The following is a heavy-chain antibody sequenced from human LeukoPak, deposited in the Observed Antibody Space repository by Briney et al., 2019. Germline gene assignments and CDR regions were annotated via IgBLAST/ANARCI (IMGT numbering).Heavy chain of an antibody. V-gene: IGHV1-3*01. CDR1: GYTFNCHP. J-gene: IGHJ4*02. Sequence: ASVKVSCKASGYTFNCHPMHWVRQAPGQRLEWMGWINADNGNTRYSQKLQGRVTITRDTSANTAYMELSSLRSEDTAVYYCARDIEGYSDTSAYSYYFDYWGQGTLVTVSS. CDR2: INADNGNT. CDR3: ARDIEGYSDTSAYSYYFDY. D-gene: IGHD3-22*01.